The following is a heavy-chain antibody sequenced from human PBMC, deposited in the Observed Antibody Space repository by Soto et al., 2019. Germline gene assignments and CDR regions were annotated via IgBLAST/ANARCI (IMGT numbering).Heavy chain of an antibody. Sequence: QLVQSGAEVKKPDSSVKVSCKASESIFTNSGVTWVRQAPGQGLEWMGGINPTLGTTHYAQRFQGRVTIYADESRTLVSMGLSNLTPDDTAVYYCARLRSDCGGGTCSGSFWGQGTLVTVSS. CDR1: ESIFTNSG. CDR2: INPTLGTT. CDR3: ARLRSDCGGGTCSGSF. V-gene: IGHV1-69*01. D-gene: IGHD2-15*01. J-gene: IGHJ4*02.